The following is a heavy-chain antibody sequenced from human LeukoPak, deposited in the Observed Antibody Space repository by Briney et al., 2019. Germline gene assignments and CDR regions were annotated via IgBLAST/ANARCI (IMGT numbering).Heavy chain of an antibody. CDR2: IYYTGTT. D-gene: IGHD3-3*01. CDR1: GASVSTHY. V-gene: IGHV4-59*02. CDR3: ARENYDFWSGYDSSDNSYYLDV. J-gene: IGHJ6*03. Sequence: PSETLSLTCTVSGASVSTHYWTRVRQPPGKGLEWIGYIYYTGTTNYNPSLQSRLTISVDTSQNQFSLRLSSVTAADTAVYYCARENYDFWSGYDSSDNSYYLDVWGKGTTVIVSS.